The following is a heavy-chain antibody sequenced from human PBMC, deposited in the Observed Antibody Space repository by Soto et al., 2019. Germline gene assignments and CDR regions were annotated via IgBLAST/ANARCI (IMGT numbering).Heavy chain of an antibody. CDR3: ARDHIATANAFDI. CDR1: GFTFSSYS. J-gene: IGHJ3*02. V-gene: IGHV3-21*01. Sequence: GGSLRLSCAASGFTFSSYSMNWVRQAPGKGLEWVSSISSSSSYIYYADSVKGRFTISRDNAKNSLYLQMNSLRAEGTAVYYCARDHIATANAFDIWGQGTMVTVSS. D-gene: IGHD4-4*01. CDR2: ISSSSSYI.